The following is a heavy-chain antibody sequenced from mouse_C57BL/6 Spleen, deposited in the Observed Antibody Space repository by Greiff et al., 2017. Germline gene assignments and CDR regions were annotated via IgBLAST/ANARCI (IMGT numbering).Heavy chain of an antibody. J-gene: IGHJ2*01. CDR3: ARAPYDGNYFDY. V-gene: IGHV5-16*01. Sequence: EVLLVESEGGLVQPGSSMKLSCTASGFTFSDYYMAWVRQVPEKGLEWVANINYDGSSTYYLDSLKSRFIISRDNAKNILYLQMSSLKSEDTATYYCARAPYDGNYFDYWGQGTTLTVSS. D-gene: IGHD2-3*01. CDR2: INYDGSST. CDR1: GFTFSDYY.